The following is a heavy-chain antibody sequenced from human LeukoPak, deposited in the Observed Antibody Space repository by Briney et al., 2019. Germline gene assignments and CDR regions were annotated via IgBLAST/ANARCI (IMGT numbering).Heavy chain of an antibody. Sequence: GGSLRLSCAASGFTFSGSALHWVRQASGKGLEWIGRIRSKTNNYATTYAASVTGRFTISRDDAENTAYLQMNSLRAEDTAVYYCARDDCSGGSCYSGYWGQGTLVTVSS. CDR3: ARDDCSGGSCYSGY. CDR1: GFTFSGSA. V-gene: IGHV3-73*01. CDR2: IRSKTNNYAT. D-gene: IGHD2-15*01. J-gene: IGHJ4*02.